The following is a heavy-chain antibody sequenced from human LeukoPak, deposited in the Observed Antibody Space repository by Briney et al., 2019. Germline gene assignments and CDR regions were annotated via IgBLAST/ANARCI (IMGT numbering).Heavy chain of an antibody. Sequence: SETLSLTCTVSGGSISSSSYYWGWIRQPPGKGLEWIGTIYYSGSTYYNPSLKSRVTISVDTSKNQFSLKLSSVTAADTAVYYCARAVVLAAAGRRDNWFDPWGQGTLVTVSS. D-gene: IGHD6-13*01. J-gene: IGHJ5*02. CDR1: GGSISSSSYY. CDR2: IYYSGST. CDR3: ARAVVLAAAGRRDNWFDP. V-gene: IGHV4-39*01.